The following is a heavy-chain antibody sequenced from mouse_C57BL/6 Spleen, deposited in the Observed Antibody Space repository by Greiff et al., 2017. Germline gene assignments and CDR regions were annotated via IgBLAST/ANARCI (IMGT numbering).Heavy chain of an antibody. CDR2: INPSSGYT. CDR3: ARSDTTVYYFDY. V-gene: IGHV1-4*01. D-gene: IGHD1-1*01. CDR1: GYTFTSYT. Sequence: QVQLQQSGAELARPGASVKMSCKASGYTFTSYTMHWVKQRPGQGLEWIGYINPSSGYTKYNQKFKDKATLTADKSSSTAYMQLSSLTSEDSAFYYGARSDTTVYYFDYWGQGTTLTVSS. J-gene: IGHJ2*01.